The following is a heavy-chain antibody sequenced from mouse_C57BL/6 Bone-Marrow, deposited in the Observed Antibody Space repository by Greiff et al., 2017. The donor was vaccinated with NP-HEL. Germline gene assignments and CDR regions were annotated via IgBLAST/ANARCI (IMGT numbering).Heavy chain of an antibody. D-gene: IGHD3-3*01. CDR3: ARRRDEAWFAY. Sequence: VQLQQPGAELVKPGASVKLSCKASGYTFTSILTVTEEEWHFGEIDPSDSYTNYNQKFKGKATLTVDTSSSTAYMQLSSLTSEDSAVYYCARRRDEAWFAYWGQGTLVTVSA. J-gene: IGHJ3*01. CDR2: IDPSDSYT. V-gene: IGHV1-50*01. CDR1: GYTFTSIL.